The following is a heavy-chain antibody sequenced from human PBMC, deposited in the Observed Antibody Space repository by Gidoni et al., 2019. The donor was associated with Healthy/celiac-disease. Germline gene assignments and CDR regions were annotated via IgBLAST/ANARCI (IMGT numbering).Heavy chain of an antibody. CDR3: ARSISSSWYDAFDI. D-gene: IGHD6-13*01. V-gene: IGHV3-48*03. CDR2: IRSSGSTI. Sequence: EVQLVESGGGLVQPGGSLRLSCAASGFTLSSYEMNWVRQAPGKGLVGVAYIRSSGSTIYYADSVKGRFTISSDNAKNSLYLQMNSLRAEDTAVYYCARSISSSWYDAFDIWGQGTMVTVSS. J-gene: IGHJ3*02. CDR1: GFTLSSYE.